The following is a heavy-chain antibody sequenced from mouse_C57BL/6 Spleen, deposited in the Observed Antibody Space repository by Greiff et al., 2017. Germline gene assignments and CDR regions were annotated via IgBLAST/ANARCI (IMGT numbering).Heavy chain of an antibody. V-gene: IGHV1-74*01. CDR2: IHPSDSDT. CDR3: AMGYDVYFDV. Sequence: QVQLQQPGAELVKPGDSVKVSCKASGYTFTSYWMHWVKQRPGQGLEWIGRIHPSDSDTNYNQKFKGKATLTVDKSSSTAYMQLSSLTAVDSAVYNCAMGYDVYFDVWGTGTTVTVSS. CDR1: GYTFTSYW. D-gene: IGHD2-2*01. J-gene: IGHJ1*03.